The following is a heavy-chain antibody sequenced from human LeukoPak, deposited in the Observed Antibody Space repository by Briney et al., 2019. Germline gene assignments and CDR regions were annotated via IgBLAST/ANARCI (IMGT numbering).Heavy chain of an antibody. Sequence: KPSETLSLTCTVSGASIGGHYLTWIRQPPGKGLEWIGYISHIGSTNYNPSLKSRVTISVDTSKNQFSLKLTSVTAADTAVYYCARDRISINALDMWGQGTMVTVSS. CDR2: ISHIGST. CDR1: GASIGGHY. D-gene: IGHD1-14*01. V-gene: IGHV4-59*11. CDR3: ARDRISINALDM. J-gene: IGHJ3*02.